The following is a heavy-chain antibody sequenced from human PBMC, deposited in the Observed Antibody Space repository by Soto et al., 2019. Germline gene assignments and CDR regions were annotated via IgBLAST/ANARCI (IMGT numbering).Heavy chain of an antibody. J-gene: IGHJ4*02. Sequence: HPGGSLRLSCAASGFTFRSYWMHWVRQAPGKGLVWVSRINSDGSTTNYADSVKGRFTISRDNAKSTLYLQMNSLRAEDTAVYYCAKLGSGYYTGLYFEYWGQGTLVTVSS. CDR2: INSDGSTT. V-gene: IGHV3-74*01. D-gene: IGHD3-3*01. CDR3: AKLGSGYYTGLYFEY. CDR1: GFTFRSYW.